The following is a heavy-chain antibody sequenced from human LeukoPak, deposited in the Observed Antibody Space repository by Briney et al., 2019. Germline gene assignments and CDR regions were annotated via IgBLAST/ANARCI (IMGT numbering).Heavy chain of an antibody. CDR2: IIPIFGTA. CDR3: ARGYYDILTGYSPYYYYYMDV. Sequence: SVKVSCKSSGGTFSSYAISWVRQAPGQGLEWMGGIIPIFGTANYAQKFQGRVTITADESTSTAYMELSSLRSEDTAVYYCARGYYDILTGYSPYYYYYMDVWGKGTTVTVSS. CDR1: GGTFSSYA. J-gene: IGHJ6*03. V-gene: IGHV1-69*13. D-gene: IGHD3-9*01.